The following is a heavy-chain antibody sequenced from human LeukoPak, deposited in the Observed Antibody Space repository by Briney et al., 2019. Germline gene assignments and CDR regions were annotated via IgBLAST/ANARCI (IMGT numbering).Heavy chain of an antibody. Sequence: SETLSLTCSVSSASISGGTYYWGWIRQPPGKGLEWIGSIYYTGSTYDNPSLKSRVTISVDTSKNQFSLKLSSVTAADTAVYYCARRGGSGRAFDYWGQGTLVTVSS. CDR3: ARRGGSGRAFDY. V-gene: IGHV4-39*01. CDR2: IYYTGST. D-gene: IGHD1-26*01. J-gene: IGHJ4*02. CDR1: SASISGGTYY.